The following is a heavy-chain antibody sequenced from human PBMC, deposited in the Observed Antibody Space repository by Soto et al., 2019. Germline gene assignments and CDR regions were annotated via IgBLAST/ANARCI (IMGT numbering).Heavy chain of an antibody. Sequence: SQTLSLTCAISGDSVSSNTASWNWIRQSPSRGLEWLGRTYFRSKWYNDYAGSVKSRIIINPDTSNNQCSLQLNSVTPEDTAVYFFAKGDNLGPKTGYAFDPWGQGIMVTVSS. V-gene: IGHV6-1*01. D-gene: IGHD5-12*01. CDR3: AKGDNLGPKTGYAFDP. CDR1: GDSVSSNTAS. CDR2: TYFRSKWYN. J-gene: IGHJ5*02.